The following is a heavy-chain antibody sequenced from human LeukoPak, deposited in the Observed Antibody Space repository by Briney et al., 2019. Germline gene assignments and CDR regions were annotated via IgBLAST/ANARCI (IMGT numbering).Heavy chain of an antibody. CDR1: GFTFSRNG. CDR2: ILPDGSDK. J-gene: IGHJ3*01. Sequence: GGSLRLSCAASGFTFSRNGMHWARQAPGKGLEWVAVILPDGSDKYYADSVTGRFAISRDNSKNTLYLQMNSLRADDTAVYYCARNARDSVFDLWGQGTMVTVSS. V-gene: IGHV3-33*01. CDR3: ARNARDSVFDL.